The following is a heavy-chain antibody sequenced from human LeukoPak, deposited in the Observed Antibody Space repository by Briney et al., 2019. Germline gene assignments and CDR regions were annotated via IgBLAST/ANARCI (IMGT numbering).Heavy chain of an antibody. V-gene: IGHV4-34*01. Sequence: PSETLSLTCAVYGGSFSGYYWSWIRQPPGKGLEWIGEINHSGGTNYNPSLRSRVTISVDTSKNQFSLKLSSVTAADTAVYYCTRAASSGPLFTYHMDVWGKGTTVTISS. CDR1: GGSFSGYY. CDR3: TRAASSGPLFTYHMDV. D-gene: IGHD3-22*01. CDR2: INHSGGT. J-gene: IGHJ6*03.